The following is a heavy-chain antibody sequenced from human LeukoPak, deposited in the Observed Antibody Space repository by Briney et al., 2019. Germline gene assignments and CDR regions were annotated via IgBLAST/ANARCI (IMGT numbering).Heavy chain of an antibody. CDR3: ARAHITAGFDY. V-gene: IGHV4-59*01. Sequence: SETLSLACTVSGGSISSYYWSWIRQPPGKGLEWIGYIYYSGSTNYNPSLKSRVTISVDTSKNQFSLKLSSVTAADTAVYYCARAHITAGFDYWGQGTLVTVSS. J-gene: IGHJ4*02. CDR2: IYYSGST. CDR1: GGSISSYY. D-gene: IGHD3-3*01.